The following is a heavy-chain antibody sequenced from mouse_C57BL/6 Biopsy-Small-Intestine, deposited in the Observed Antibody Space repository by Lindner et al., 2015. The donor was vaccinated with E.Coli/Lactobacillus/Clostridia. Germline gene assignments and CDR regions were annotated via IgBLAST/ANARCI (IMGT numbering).Heavy chain of an antibody. J-gene: IGHJ3*01. CDR1: GFTFNTYA. CDR3: VRPYFYGSSPWFTY. Sequence: VQLQESGGGLVQPKGSLKLSCAASGFTFNTYAMHWVRQAPGKGLEWVARIRSKSNNYATYYADSVKDRFTISRDDSQSMLYLQMNNLKTEDTAMYYCVRPYFYGSSPWFTYWGQGTLVTVSA. D-gene: IGHD1-1*01. CDR2: IRSKSNNYAT. V-gene: IGHV10-3*01.